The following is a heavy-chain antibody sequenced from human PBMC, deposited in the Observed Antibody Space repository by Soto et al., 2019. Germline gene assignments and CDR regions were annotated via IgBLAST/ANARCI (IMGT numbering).Heavy chain of an antibody. CDR1: GFRFTSFG. CDR2: ISGLSATT. V-gene: IGHV3-48*02. J-gene: IGHJ4*02. Sequence: DVVLVNSGGGFVRPGESLRLSCGDSGFRFTSFGMNWVRQGPGKGLEWLSYISGLSATTYYADSVRGRFTVSRDNDMYLLFLQLNNLRDDDTAVYYCTRGGAARPDYWGQGSRVVVSS. D-gene: IGHD2-15*01. CDR3: TRGGAARPDY.